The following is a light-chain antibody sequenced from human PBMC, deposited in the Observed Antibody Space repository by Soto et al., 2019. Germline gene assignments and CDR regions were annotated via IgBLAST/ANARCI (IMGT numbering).Light chain of an antibody. CDR2: AAS. Sequence: DIQMTQSPTSLYASVGDTVTITCRAGQSIRSYLNWYQQIPGKAPSLLIYAASITHTGVPSRFSGSGTGTDFTLTISGLEREDFAAYYCQQGYSSRWTFGQGTRVEIK. J-gene: IGKJ1*01. V-gene: IGKV1-39*01. CDR1: QSIRSY. CDR3: QQGYSSRWT.